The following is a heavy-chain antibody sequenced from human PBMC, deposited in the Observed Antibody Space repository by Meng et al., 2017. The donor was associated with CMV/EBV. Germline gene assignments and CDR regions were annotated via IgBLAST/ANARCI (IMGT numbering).Heavy chain of an antibody. D-gene: IGHD3-10*01. CDR2: ISGSGGST. CDR1: GFTFSSYA. J-gene: IGHJ4*02. Sequence: RGSLRLSCAASGFTFSSYAMSWVRQAPGKGLEWVSAISGSGGSTYYADSVKGRFTISRDNSKNTLYLQMNSLRAEDTAVYYCAKDHPYYYGSGSYSGGYYFDYWGQGTLVTVSS. V-gene: IGHV3-23*01. CDR3: AKDHPYYYGSGSYSGGYYFDY.